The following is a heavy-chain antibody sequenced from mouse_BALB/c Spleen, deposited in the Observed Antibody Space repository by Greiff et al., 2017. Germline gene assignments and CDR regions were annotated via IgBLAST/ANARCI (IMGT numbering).Heavy chain of an antibody. CDR1: GYAFSSYW. J-gene: IGHJ3*01. Sequence: VKLVESGAELVRPGSSVKISCKASGYAFSSYWMNWVKQRPGQGLEWIGQIYPGDGDTNYNGKFKGKATLTADKSSSTAYMQLSSLTSEDSAVYFCARRGIYYDYDGFAYWGQGTLVTVSA. V-gene: IGHV1-80*01. CDR2: IYPGDGDT. CDR3: ARRGIYYDYDGFAY. D-gene: IGHD2-4*01.